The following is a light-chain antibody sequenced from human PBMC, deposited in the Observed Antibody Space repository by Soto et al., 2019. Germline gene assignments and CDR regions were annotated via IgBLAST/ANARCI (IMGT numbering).Light chain of an antibody. CDR1: QSVSSSY. J-gene: IGKJ1*01. Sequence: EIVFTQSPCTLSLSPGERATLSCRASQSVSSSYLAWYQQKPGQAPRLLIYGASTRATGIPARFSGRGSGTEFILTISSLRSEDFAVYYCQQYDDWPETFGQGTKVDIK. CDR3: QQYDDWPET. CDR2: GAS. V-gene: IGKV3-15*01.